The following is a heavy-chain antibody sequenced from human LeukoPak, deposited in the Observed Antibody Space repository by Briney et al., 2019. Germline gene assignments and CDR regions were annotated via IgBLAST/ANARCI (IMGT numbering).Heavy chain of an antibody. V-gene: IGHV4-4*07. CDR3: ARVSYYDSSGYYRYSLDAFDI. CDR2: IYTSGST. Sequence: SETLSLTCTVSGGSISSCYWSWIRQPAGKGLEWIGRIYTSGSTNYNPSLKSRVTMSVDTSKNQFSLKLSSVTAADTAVYYCARVSYYDSSGYYRYSLDAFDIWGQGTMVTVSS. CDR1: GGSISSCY. D-gene: IGHD3-22*01. J-gene: IGHJ3*02.